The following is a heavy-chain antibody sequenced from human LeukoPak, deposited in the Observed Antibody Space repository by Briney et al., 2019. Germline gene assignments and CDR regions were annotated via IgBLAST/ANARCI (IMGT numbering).Heavy chain of an antibody. CDR2: IYYSGST. V-gene: IGHV4-39*01. CDR3: ARYAGGISATGTRPFDY. Sequence: SETLSLTCTVSGASFSSSTYYWGWIRQPPGKGLEWIGSIYYSGSTYYNPSLKSRVTMSVDTSKNQFSLKLSSVTAADTAVYYCARYAGGISATGTRPFDYWGQGTLVTVSS. D-gene: IGHD6-13*01. CDR1: GASFSSSTYY. J-gene: IGHJ4*02.